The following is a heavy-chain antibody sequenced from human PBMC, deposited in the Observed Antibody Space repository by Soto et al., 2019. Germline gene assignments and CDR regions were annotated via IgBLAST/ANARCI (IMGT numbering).Heavy chain of an antibody. CDR2: ISGSGGST. CDR3: AKDTVVVVAASDAFDI. J-gene: IGHJ3*02. CDR1: GFTFSNYA. Sequence: EVQLLESGGGLVQPGGSLRLSCAASGFTFSNYAMNWVRQAPGKGLEWVSGISGSGGSTYYADSVMGRFTISRDNPKNTVYLQMNSLRDEDTAVYYCAKDTVVVVAASDAFDIWGQGTMVTVSS. V-gene: IGHV3-23*01. D-gene: IGHD2-15*01.